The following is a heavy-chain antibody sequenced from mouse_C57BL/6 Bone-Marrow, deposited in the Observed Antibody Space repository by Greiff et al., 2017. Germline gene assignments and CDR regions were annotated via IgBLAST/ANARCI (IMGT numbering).Heavy chain of an antibody. Sequence: QVQLKQPGAELVMPGASVKLSCKASGYTFTSYWMHWVKQRPGQGLEWIGEIDPSDSYTNYNQKFKGKATLTVDKSSSTAYMQLSSLTSEDSAVYYCARESRQLRPYYFDYWGRGTTLTVSS. CDR2: IDPSDSYT. V-gene: IGHV1-69*01. CDR1: GYTFTSYW. CDR3: ARESRQLRPYYFDY. D-gene: IGHD3-2*02. J-gene: IGHJ2*01.